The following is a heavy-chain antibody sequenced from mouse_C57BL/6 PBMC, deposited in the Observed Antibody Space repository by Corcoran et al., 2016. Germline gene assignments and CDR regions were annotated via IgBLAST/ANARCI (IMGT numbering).Heavy chain of an antibody. Sequence: QIQLVQSGPELKKPGETVKISCKASGYTFTTYGMSWVKQAPGKGLKWMGWINTYSGVPTYADDFKGRFAFSFETSASTAYLQINILKNEDTATYFCARDDYDNFDYWGQGTTLTVSS. V-gene: IGHV9-3*01. CDR2: INTYSGVP. J-gene: IGHJ2*01. CDR1: GYTFTTYG. D-gene: IGHD2-4*01. CDR3: ARDDYDNFDY.